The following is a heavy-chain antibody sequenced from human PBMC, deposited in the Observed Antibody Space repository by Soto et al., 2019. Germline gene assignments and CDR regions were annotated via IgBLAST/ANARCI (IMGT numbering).Heavy chain of an antibody. Sequence: QVQLQESGPGLVKPSQTLSLTCTVSGGSISSGGYYWSWIRQHPGTGLEWIGYIYYSGSTYYNPSRKSRVTISVDTSKNQFSLKLSSVTAADTAVYYCARVCGGDCHYGMDVWGQGTTVTVSS. D-gene: IGHD2-21*02. CDR1: GGSISSGGYY. V-gene: IGHV4-31*03. J-gene: IGHJ6*02. CDR3: ARVCGGDCHYGMDV. CDR2: IYYSGST.